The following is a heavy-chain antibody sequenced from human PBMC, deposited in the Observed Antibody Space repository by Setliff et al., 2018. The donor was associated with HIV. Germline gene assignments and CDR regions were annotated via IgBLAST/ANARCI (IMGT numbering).Heavy chain of an antibody. V-gene: IGHV4-4*07. CDR3: ARSMRGYCSDTSCRTFDH. D-gene: IGHD2-2*01. J-gene: IGHJ4*02. Sequence: PSETLSLTCIVSGGSISDYYWSWIRQPAGKGLEWIGRIYSTGSTTYNPSLKSRLTMSVDMSKNQVSLKLSSVTAADTAVYYCARSMRGYCSDTSCRTFDHWGQGTLVTVSS. CDR2: IYSTGST. CDR1: GGSISDYY.